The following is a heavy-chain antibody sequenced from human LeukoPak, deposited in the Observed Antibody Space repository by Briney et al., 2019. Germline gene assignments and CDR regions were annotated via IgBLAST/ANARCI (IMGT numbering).Heavy chain of an antibody. J-gene: IGHJ6*03. D-gene: IGHD2-2*01. CDR1: GYTFTSYD. Sequence: ASVKVSCKASGYTFTSYDINWVRQATGQGLEWMGWMNPNSGNTGYAQKFQGRVTITRNTSISTAYMELSSLRSEDTAVYYCARGSQVCSSTSCYLYYYYYMDVWGKGTTVTVSS. CDR3: ARGSQVCSSTSCYLYYYYYMDV. V-gene: IGHV1-8*03. CDR2: MNPNSGNT.